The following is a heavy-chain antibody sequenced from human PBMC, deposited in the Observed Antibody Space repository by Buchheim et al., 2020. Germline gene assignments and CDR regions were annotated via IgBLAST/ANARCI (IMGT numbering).Heavy chain of an antibody. CDR2: INPSGGST. J-gene: IGHJ6*02. CDR1: GYTFTSYY. D-gene: IGHD5-12*01. Sequence: QVQLVQSGAEVKKPGASVKVSCKASGYTFTSYYMHWVRQAPGQGLEWMGIINPSGGSTSYAQKFQGRVTMTRDPSTSTVYMELSSLRSEDTAVYYCARERFSGYDSDYYYYYGMDVWGQGTT. V-gene: IGHV1-46*01. CDR3: ARERFSGYDSDYYYYYGMDV.